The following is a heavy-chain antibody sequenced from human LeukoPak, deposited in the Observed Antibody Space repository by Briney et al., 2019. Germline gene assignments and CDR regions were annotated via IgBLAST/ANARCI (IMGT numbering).Heavy chain of an antibody. Sequence: SVKVSCKASGGTFSSYAISWVRQAPGQGLEWMGRIIPILGIANYAQKFQGRVTITADKSTSTAYMELSSLRSEDTAVYYCARVTGDFYFDYWGQGTLVTVSS. V-gene: IGHV1-69*04. J-gene: IGHJ4*02. D-gene: IGHD7-27*01. CDR2: IIPILGIA. CDR1: GGTFSSYA. CDR3: ARVTGDFYFDY.